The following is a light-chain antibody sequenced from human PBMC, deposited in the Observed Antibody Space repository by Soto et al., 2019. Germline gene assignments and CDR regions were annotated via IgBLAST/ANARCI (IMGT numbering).Light chain of an antibody. Sequence: EIELTQSPAILSLSPGERATLSCRASQSVSAGQLAWYQHRPGQAPSLLIFDAYRRATGIPDRFSGSGSGTDFTLSISRLEPEDFVVYYCQQYGDSPWTCGQGTKVEIK. J-gene: IGKJ1*01. CDR1: QSVSAGQ. CDR3: QQYGDSPWT. V-gene: IGKV3-20*01. CDR2: DAY.